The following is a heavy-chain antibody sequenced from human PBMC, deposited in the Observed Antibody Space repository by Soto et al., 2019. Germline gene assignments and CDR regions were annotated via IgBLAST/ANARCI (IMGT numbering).Heavy chain of an antibody. D-gene: IGHD6-6*01. CDR1: GFTFSDYY. CDR2: ISSSGSTI. Sequence: LRLSCAASGFTFSDYYMSWIRQAPGKGLEWVSYISSSGSTIYYADSVKGRFTISRDNAKNSLYLQMNSLRAEDTAVYYCARDQRSSSSSYYYYGMDVWGQGTTVTVSS. J-gene: IGHJ6*02. CDR3: ARDQRSSSSSYYYYGMDV. V-gene: IGHV3-11*01.